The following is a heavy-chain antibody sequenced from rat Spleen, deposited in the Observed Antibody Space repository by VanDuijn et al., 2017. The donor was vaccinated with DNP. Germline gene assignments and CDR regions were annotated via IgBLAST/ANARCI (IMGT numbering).Heavy chain of an antibody. CDR3: VRWNSGHFDY. J-gene: IGHJ2*01. Sequence: EVQLVESGGGLVQPGRSLKLSCAASGFTFSDYYMAWVRQAPKEGLEWVATIFYDDGSTYYGDAVKGRFTISRDNAKSTLYLQMNSLRSEDMATYYCVRWNSGHFDYWGQGVMVTVSS. V-gene: IGHV5-22*01. CDR2: IFYDDGST. D-gene: IGHD4-3*01. CDR1: GFTFSDYY.